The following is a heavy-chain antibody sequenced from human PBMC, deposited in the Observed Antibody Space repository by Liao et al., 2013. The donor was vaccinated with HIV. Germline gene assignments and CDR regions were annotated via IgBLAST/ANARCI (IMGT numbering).Heavy chain of an antibody. Sequence: QVQLQQWGAGLLKPSETLSLTCAVYGGSFSGYYWSWIRQPPGKGLEWIGEINHSGNTNYNPSLKSRVTILVDTSKNQFSLKLSSVTAADTAVYYCAVGSSWYNGWVYWGQGTLVTVSS. V-gene: IGHV4-34*01. J-gene: IGHJ4*02. CDR3: AVGSSWYNGWVY. CDR1: GGSFSGYY. CDR2: INHSGNT. D-gene: IGHD6-13*01.